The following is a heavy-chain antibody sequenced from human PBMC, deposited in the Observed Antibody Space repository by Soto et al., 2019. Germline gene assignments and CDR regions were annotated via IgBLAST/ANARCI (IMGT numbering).Heavy chain of an antibody. V-gene: IGHV1-2*02. J-gene: IGHJ5*02. Sequence: QVQLVQSGAEVKKPGASVKVSCKASGYTFTDYYIHWVRQAPGQGLEWMGWINPNSGGTNYAQKFQGRVTMTRDTSISTAYMELSRRISDDTAVYYCARGDVRVVASFDPWGQGALVTVSS. CDR2: INPNSGGT. D-gene: IGHD2-15*01. CDR3: ARGDVRVVASFDP. CDR1: GYTFTDYY.